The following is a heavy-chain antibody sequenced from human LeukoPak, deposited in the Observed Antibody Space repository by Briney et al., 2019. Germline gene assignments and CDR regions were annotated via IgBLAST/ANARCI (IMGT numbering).Heavy chain of an antibody. CDR1: GFTFSNAW. J-gene: IGHJ6*02. V-gene: IGHV3-23*01. CDR3: ARNQQLGGHSYYYYGMDV. D-gene: IGHD3-16*01. CDR2: ISGGGVTT. Sequence: GGSLRLSCAASGFTFSNAWMTWARQAPGKGLEWVSGISGGGVTTYYADSVKGRFTISRDNSKNTLYLQMNSLRADDTAIYYCARNQQLGGHSYYYYGMDVWGQGTTVTVSS.